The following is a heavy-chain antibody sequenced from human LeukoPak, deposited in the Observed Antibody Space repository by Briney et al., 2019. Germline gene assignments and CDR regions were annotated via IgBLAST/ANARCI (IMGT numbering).Heavy chain of an antibody. CDR3: ARGIGQWLAFDY. V-gene: IGHV4-59*01. CDR1: GGSINSNY. D-gene: IGHD6-19*01. Sequence: KPSETLSLTCNVSGGSINSNYWSWIRHPPGKGLEWIGHIYNNGGTNFNPSLKSRVTISLDTSKKQVSLKLNSVTAADTAVYYCARGIGQWLAFDYWGQGTPVTVSS. J-gene: IGHJ4*02. CDR2: IYNNGGT.